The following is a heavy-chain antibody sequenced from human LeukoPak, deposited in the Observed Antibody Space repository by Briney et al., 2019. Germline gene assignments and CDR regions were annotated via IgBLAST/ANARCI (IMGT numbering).Heavy chain of an antibody. CDR3: ARLNSGYDGRYFDY. J-gene: IGHJ4*02. Sequence: LRLSCAASGVTFSRFWMNWVRQHPGKGLEWIGYIYYSGSTYHNPSLKSRVTISVDTSKNQFSLKLSSVTAADTAVYYCARLNSGYDGRYFDYWGQGTLVTVSS. V-gene: IGHV4-31*02. CDR1: GVTFSRFWM. CDR2: IYYSGST. D-gene: IGHD5-12*01.